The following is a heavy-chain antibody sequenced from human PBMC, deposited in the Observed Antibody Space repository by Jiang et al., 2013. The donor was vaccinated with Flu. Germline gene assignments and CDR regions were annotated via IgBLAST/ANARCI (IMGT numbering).Heavy chain of an antibody. CDR1: GGSISSGDYS. J-gene: IGHJ4*02. CDR3: ARGVGAFDY. Sequence: SLTCAVSGGSISSGDYSWSWIRQPPGKGLEWIGYFYHSGSTYYNPSLKSRVTISVDRSKNQFSLKLSSVTAADTAVYYCARGVGAFDYWGQGTLVTVSS. V-gene: IGHV4-30-2*01. D-gene: IGHD3-16*01. CDR2: FYHSGST.